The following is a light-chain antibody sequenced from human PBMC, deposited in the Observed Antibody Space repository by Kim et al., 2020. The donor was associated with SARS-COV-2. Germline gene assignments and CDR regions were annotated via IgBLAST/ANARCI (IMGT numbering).Light chain of an antibody. J-gene: IGKJ1*01. V-gene: IGKV1-27*01. Sequence: ASVGDRVTITCRASQGINNYLAWYQQKPGKVPKLLIYAASALQSGVPSRFSGSGSGTDFTLTITSLQPEDVAAYYCKQCRGAPWTFGQGTKVEIK. CDR3: KQCRGAPWT. CDR2: AAS. CDR1: QGINNY.